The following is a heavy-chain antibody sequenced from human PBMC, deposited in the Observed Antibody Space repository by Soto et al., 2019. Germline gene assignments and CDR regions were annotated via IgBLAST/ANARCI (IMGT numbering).Heavy chain of an antibody. CDR2: IIPIFGTA. CDR3: ARRSGYYMRFDY. J-gene: IGHJ4*02. D-gene: IGHD3-3*01. V-gene: IGHV1-69*13. Sequence: SVKVSCKASGGTFSSYAISWVRQAPGQGLEWMGGIIPIFGTANYAQKFQGRVTITADESTSTAYMELSSLRSEDTAVYYCARRSGYYMRFDYWGQGTLVTVSS. CDR1: GGTFSSYA.